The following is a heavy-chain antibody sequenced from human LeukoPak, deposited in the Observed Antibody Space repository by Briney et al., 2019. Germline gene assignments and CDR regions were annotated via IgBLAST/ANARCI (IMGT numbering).Heavy chain of an antibody. Sequence: GGSLRLSCAASGFTFSSYSMNWVRQAPGKGLEWVAVISYDGSNKYYADSVKGRFTISRDNSKNTLYLQMNSLRAEDTAVYYCARDALNYYDSSGYYGLFDYWGQGTLVTVSS. CDR3: ARDALNYYDSSGYYGLFDY. CDR1: GFTFSSYS. CDR2: ISYDGSNK. V-gene: IGHV3-30*03. D-gene: IGHD3-22*01. J-gene: IGHJ4*02.